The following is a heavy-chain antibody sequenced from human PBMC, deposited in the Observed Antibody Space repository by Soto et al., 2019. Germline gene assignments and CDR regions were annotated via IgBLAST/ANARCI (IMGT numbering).Heavy chain of an antibody. CDR3: GRQAIAYWGGDCYSRALDY. CDR1: GYSFTSYW. Sequence: LGESLKISCKGSGYSFTSYWIGWVRQMPGKGLEWMGIIYPGDSDTRYSPSFQGQVTISADKSISTAYLQWSSLKASDTAMYYCGRQAIAYWGGDCYSRALDYWGQGTLVTVSS. V-gene: IGHV5-51*01. D-gene: IGHD2-21*02. J-gene: IGHJ4*02. CDR2: IYPGDSDT.